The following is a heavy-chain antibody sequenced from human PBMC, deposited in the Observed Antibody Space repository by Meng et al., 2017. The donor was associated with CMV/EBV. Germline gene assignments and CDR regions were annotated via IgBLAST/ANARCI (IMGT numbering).Heavy chain of an antibody. V-gene: IGHV3-74*01. Sequence: GGSLRLSCTASGFTFSSYWMNWVRQAPGKGLVWVSRIYNDGSRTHYADSVEGRFTISRDNAKDTVYLQVDSLSVEDTAVYYCARGHISGYYYPDWGQGTLVTVSS. CDR2: IYNDGSRT. J-gene: IGHJ4*02. CDR1: GFTFSSYW. CDR3: ARGHISGYYYPD. D-gene: IGHD3-22*01.